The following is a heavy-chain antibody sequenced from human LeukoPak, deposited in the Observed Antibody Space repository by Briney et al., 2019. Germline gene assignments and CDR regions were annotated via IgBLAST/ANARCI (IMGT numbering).Heavy chain of an antibody. V-gene: IGHV3-23*01. CDR1: GLTFSSHT. CDR2: ISGSGGGGRT. CDR3: AKPAYGSPFDY. Sequence: GGSLRLSCAASGLTFSSHTMGWVRQAPGKGLEWVSGISGSGGGGRTYYADSVKGRFTISRDNSKDTLYLQINSLGAEDTAVYYCAKPAYGSPFDYWGQGTLVTVSS. J-gene: IGHJ4*02. D-gene: IGHD3-10*01.